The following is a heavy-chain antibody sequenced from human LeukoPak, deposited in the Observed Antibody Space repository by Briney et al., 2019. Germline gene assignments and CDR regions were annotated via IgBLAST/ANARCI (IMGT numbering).Heavy chain of an antibody. J-gene: IGHJ6*02. V-gene: IGHV1-69*04. CDR2: IIPILGIA. Sequence: SVKVSCKASGSTFSSYTISWVRQAPGQGLEWMGRIIPILGIANYAQKFQGRVTVTADKSTSTAYMELSSLRSEDTAVYYCARDYQAVAGTSYYYGMDVWGQGTTVTVSS. CDR3: ARDYQAVAGTSYYYGMDV. CDR1: GSTFSSYT. D-gene: IGHD6-19*01.